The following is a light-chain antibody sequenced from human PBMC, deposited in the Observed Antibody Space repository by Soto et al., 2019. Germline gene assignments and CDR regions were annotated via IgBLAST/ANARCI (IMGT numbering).Light chain of an antibody. V-gene: IGKV3-15*01. J-gene: IGKJ2*01. CDR2: GAS. Sequence: EIVMTQSPATLSVSPGERATLSCRASQSVSSNLAWYQQKRGQAPRLLIYGASTRATGIPARFSGSGSGTEFTLTISSLQSEDFAFYYCQQYNEWPETFGQGTKLEIK. CDR1: QSVSSN. CDR3: QQYNEWPET.